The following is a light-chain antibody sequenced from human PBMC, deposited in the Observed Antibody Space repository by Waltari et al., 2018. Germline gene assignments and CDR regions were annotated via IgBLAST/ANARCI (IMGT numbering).Light chain of an antibody. CDR3: HQRSDWPLT. V-gene: IGKV3-11*01. CDR1: QYISTY. J-gene: IGKJ4*01. Sequence: EIVLTQSPSTLSLSPGERATLSCRASQYISTYLAWYQQKPGQAPRLLIYDTSKRATGIPARFSGSRSGIGFTLTISSLEPEDFAVYYCHQRSDWPLTFGGGTKVEV. CDR2: DTS.